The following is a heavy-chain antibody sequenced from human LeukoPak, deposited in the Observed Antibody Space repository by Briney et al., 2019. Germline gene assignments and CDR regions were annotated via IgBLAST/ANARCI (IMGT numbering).Heavy chain of an antibody. V-gene: IGHV3-7*01. J-gene: IGHJ3*01. Sequence: PGGSLRLSCAASGFTLNSYLMSWVRQAPGRGLEWVANIKKDGSEESYLDSVKGRFTVSRDNAKNSLFMQMNSLRGEDTAGYYCARSNPNRNALDLWGQGTMVTISS. CDR1: GFTLNSYL. D-gene: IGHD1-14*01. CDR2: IKKDGSEE. CDR3: ARSNPNRNALDL.